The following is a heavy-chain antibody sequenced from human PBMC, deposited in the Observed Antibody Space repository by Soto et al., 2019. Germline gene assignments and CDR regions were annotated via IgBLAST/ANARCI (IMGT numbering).Heavy chain of an antibody. CDR2: INHSGST. D-gene: IGHD5-18*01. CDR1: GGSFSGYY. CDR3: ARGQGSYGNQQAKRNFDY. V-gene: IGHV4-34*01. Sequence: SETLSLTCAVYGGSFSGYYWSWIRQPPGKGLEWIGEINHSGSTNYNPSLKSRVTISVDTSKNQFSLKLSSVTAADTAVYYCARGQGSYGNQQAKRNFDYWGQGTLVTVSS. J-gene: IGHJ4*02.